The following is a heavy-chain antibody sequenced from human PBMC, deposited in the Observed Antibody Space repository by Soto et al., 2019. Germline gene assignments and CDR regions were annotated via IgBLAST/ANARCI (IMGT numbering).Heavy chain of an antibody. D-gene: IGHD2-2*01. V-gene: IGHV4-30-4*01. CDR3: ARLCRSPSCYGGPDAFDI. CDR2: IYFSEST. Sequence: SETLSLTCNVSGASISSGDYYWSWIRQPPGKGLEWIGYIYFSESTSYNPSLKSRVTISADKSISTAYLQWNSLRASDSAMYYCARLCRSPSCYGGPDAFDIWGQGTMVTVSS. J-gene: IGHJ3*02. CDR1: GASISSGDYY.